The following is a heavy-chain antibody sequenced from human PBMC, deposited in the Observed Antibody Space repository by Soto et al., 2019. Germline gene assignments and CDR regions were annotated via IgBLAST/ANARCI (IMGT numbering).Heavy chain of an antibody. CDR2: ISGSGGST. D-gene: IGHD3-10*01. J-gene: IGHJ6*02. V-gene: IGHV3-23*01. CDR1: VFTFSSYA. Sequence: GWSLRLSCASSVFTFSSYAMSWVRQAPGEGLEWVSAISGSGGSTYYADSVKGRFTISRDNSKNTLYLQMNSLRAEDTAVYYCAKLNSGQIVGELVPLYYYYYGMDVWGQGTTVTVSS. CDR3: AKLNSGQIVGELVPLYYYYYGMDV.